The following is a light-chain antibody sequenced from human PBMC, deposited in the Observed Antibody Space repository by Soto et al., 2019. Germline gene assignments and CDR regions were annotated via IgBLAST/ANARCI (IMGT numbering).Light chain of an antibody. J-gene: IGLJ2*01. Sequence: QSALTQPRSVSGSPGQSVTISCTGTSSDVGGYNFVSWYQQYPHKAPKLMIYDVSKRPSGVPDRFSGSKSGNTASLTISGLQAEDEADYYCCSYAGAYTLVFGGGTQLTVL. CDR3: CSYAGAYTLV. V-gene: IGLV2-11*01. CDR2: DVS. CDR1: SSDVGGYNF.